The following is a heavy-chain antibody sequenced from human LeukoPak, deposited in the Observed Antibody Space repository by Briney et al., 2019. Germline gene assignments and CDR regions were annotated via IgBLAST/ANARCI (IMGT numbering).Heavy chain of an antibody. CDR2: IWYDGSNK. Sequence: SGGSLRLSCAASGFTFDDYGMSWVRQAPGKGLERVAVIWYDGSNKYYADSVKGRFTISRDNSKNTLYLQMNSLRAEDTAVYYCARELITMVRGVTYYYYGMDVWGQGTTVTVSS. V-gene: IGHV3-33*08. D-gene: IGHD3-10*01. J-gene: IGHJ6*02. CDR1: GFTFDDYG. CDR3: ARELITMVRGVTYYYYGMDV.